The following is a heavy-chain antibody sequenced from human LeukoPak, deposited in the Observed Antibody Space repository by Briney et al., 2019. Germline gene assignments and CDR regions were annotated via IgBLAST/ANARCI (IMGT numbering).Heavy chain of an antibody. Sequence: GRSLRLSCAASGFTFSSYAMHWVRQAPGKGLEWVAVISYDGSNKYYADSVKGRFTISRDNSKNTLYLQMNSLRAEDTAVYYCVKSNWDYYYYMDVWGKGTTVTVSS. D-gene: IGHD2-8*01. J-gene: IGHJ6*03. CDR1: GFTFSSYA. V-gene: IGHV3-30-3*02. CDR3: VKSNWDYYYYMDV. CDR2: ISYDGSNK.